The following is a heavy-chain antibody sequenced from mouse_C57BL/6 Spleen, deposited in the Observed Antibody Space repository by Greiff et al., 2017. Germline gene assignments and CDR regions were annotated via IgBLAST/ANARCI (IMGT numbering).Heavy chain of an antibody. Sequence: QVQLQQSGAELVKPGASVKISCKASGYAFSSYWMNWVKQRPGKGLEWIGQIYPGDGDTNYNGKFKGKATLTADKSSSTAYMQLSSLTSEDSAVYFCAREYYGSSIWYFDVWGTGTTVTVSS. J-gene: IGHJ1*03. CDR3: AREYYGSSIWYFDV. D-gene: IGHD1-1*01. CDR2: IYPGDGDT. CDR1: GYAFSSYW. V-gene: IGHV1-80*01.